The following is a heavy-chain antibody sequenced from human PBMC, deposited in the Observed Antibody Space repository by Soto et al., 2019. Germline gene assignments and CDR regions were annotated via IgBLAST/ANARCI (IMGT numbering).Heavy chain of an antibody. CDR3: ARHYSSGSRNWFDP. CDR1: GGSITSGRSS. Sequence: TLSLTCSVSGGSITSGRSSWNWILQPPGKGLEWIASIYHSGSTYKNPSLKSRVTISVDRSKNQFSLKLSSVTAADTAVFYCARHYSSGSRNWFDPWGQGTLVTVSS. CDR2: IYHSGST. D-gene: IGHD6-19*01. J-gene: IGHJ5*02. V-gene: IGHV4-30-2*01.